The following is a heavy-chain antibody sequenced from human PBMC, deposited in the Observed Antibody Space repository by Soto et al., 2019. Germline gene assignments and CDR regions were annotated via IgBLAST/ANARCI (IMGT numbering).Heavy chain of an antibody. Sequence: QVQLKESGPGLVNPSETLSLTCAVSGVTISTYYWSWIRQPPRKGLEWIGYNYHSGTTNYNPSLKSRVTISVDTSKNQFSLRLTSVTAADTAIYYCVREAYIGYGHAIDHWGQGMLVTVSS. V-gene: IGHV4-59*01. CDR3: VREAYIGYGHAIDH. J-gene: IGHJ4*02. D-gene: IGHD5-12*01. CDR1: GVTISTYY. CDR2: NYHSGTT.